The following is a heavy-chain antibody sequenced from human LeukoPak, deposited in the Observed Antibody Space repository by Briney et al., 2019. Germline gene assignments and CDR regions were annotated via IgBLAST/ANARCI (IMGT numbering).Heavy chain of an antibody. CDR3: AREADYGRTFAFVP. D-gene: IGHD4-17*01. J-gene: IGHJ5*02. CDR1: GFTFSSYS. CDR2: ISSSSSYI. V-gene: IGHV3-21*01. Sequence: PGGSLRLSCAASGFTFSSYSMHWVRQAPGKGLDWVSSISSSSSYIYYADSVEGRFTISRDNAKNSLYLQMNSLRAEDTAVYYCAREADYGRTFAFVPWGQGTLVTVSS.